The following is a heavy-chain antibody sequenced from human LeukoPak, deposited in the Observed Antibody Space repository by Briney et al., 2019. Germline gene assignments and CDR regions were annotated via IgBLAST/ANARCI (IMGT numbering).Heavy chain of an antibody. Sequence: GGPLRLSCAASGFTFDDYAMHWVRQAPGKGLEWVSGISWNSGSIGYADSVKGRFTISRDNAKNSLYLQMNSLRAEDTALYYCAKGDYYDSSGYRSWGQGTLVTVSS. J-gene: IGHJ4*02. CDR1: GFTFDDYA. CDR2: ISWNSGSI. CDR3: AKGDYYDSSGYRS. V-gene: IGHV3-9*01. D-gene: IGHD3-22*01.